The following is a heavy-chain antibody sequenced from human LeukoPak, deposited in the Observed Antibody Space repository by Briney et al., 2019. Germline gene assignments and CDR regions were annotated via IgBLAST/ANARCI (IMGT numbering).Heavy chain of an antibody. J-gene: IGHJ4*02. CDR3: ARDPHREPVDY. CDR1: GGTFSSYA. CDR2: ISAYNGHT. Sequence: ASVKVSCKASGGTFSSYAISWVRQAPGQGLEWMGWISAYNGHTNYAQKLQGRVTMTTDTSTSTAYMELRSLRSDDTAVYYCARDPHREPVDYWGQGTLVTVSS. D-gene: IGHD1-26*01. V-gene: IGHV1-18*01.